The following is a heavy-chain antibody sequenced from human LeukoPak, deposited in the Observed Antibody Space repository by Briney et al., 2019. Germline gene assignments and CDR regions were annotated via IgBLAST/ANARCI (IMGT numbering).Heavy chain of an antibody. J-gene: IGHJ3*02. D-gene: IGHD3-3*01. V-gene: IGHV7-4-1*02. Sequence: ASVKVSGKASGYTCTSYAMNWVRQAPGQGLEWMGWINTNTENPTYAQGFTGRFVFSLDTSVSTAYLQISSLKAEDTAVYYCARADFWSGYYPTPDAFDIWGQGTMVTVSS. CDR3: ARADFWSGYYPTPDAFDI. CDR2: INTNTENP. CDR1: GYTCTSYA.